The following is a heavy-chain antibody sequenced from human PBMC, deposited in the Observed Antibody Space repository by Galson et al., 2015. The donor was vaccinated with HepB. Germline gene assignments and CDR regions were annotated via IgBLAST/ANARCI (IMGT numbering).Heavy chain of an antibody. J-gene: IGHJ6*02. CDR2: ISHDGSNK. CDR3: AADYYYYGMDV. V-gene: IGHV3-30-3*01. CDR1: GFTFSSYA. Sequence: SLRLSCAASGFTFSSYAMHWVRQAPGKGLEWVAVISHDGSNKYYADSVKGRFTISRDNSKNTLYLQMNSLRAEDTAVYYCAADYYYYGMDVWGQGTTVTVSS.